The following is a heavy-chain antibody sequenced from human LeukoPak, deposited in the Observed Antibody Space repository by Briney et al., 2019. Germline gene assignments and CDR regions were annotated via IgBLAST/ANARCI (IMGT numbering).Heavy chain of an antibody. Sequence: ASVKVSCKASGGTLSRYAISRVRQAPGQGLEWMGRFIPIFGTANYAQKVQRRVTITTDESTSTAYMELSSLRSEDTAVYYCARDSSGYPDYWGQGTLVTVSS. J-gene: IGHJ4*02. CDR1: GGTLSRYA. D-gene: IGHD6-19*01. CDR3: ARDSSGYPDY. V-gene: IGHV1-69*05. CDR2: FIPIFGTA.